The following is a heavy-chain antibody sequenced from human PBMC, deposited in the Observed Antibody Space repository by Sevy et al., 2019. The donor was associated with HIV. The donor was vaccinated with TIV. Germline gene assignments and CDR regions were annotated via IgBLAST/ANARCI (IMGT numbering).Heavy chain of an antibody. CDR1: GFTFSSYA. Sequence: GGSLRLSCAASGFTFSSYAMHWVRQAPGKGLEWVAVISYDGSNKYYADSVKGRFTISRDNSKNTLYLQMNSLRAEDTAVYHCARDRKVRGVMGYFDYWGQGTLVTVSS. CDR3: ARDRKVRGVMGYFDY. J-gene: IGHJ4*02. CDR2: ISYDGSNK. D-gene: IGHD3-10*01. V-gene: IGHV3-30-3*01.